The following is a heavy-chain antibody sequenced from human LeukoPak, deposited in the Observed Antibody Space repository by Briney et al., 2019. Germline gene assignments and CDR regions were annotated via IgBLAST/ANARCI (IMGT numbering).Heavy chain of an antibody. CDR2: ISAYNGNT. D-gene: IGHD3-10*01. Sequence: ASVKVSRKASGYTFTSYGISWVRQAPGQGLEWMGWISAYNGNTNYAQKLQGRVTMTTDTSTSTAYMELRSLRSDDTAVYYCARGPMVRGAYYYYYGMDVWGQGTTVTVSS. CDR3: ARGPMVRGAYYYYYGMDV. J-gene: IGHJ6*02. CDR1: GYTFTSYG. V-gene: IGHV1-18*01.